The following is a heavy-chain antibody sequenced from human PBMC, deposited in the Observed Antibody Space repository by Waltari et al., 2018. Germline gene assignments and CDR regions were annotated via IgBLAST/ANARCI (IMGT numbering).Heavy chain of an antibody. D-gene: IGHD3-10*01. V-gene: IGHV4-34*01. J-gene: IGHJ6*02. Sequence: QVQLQQWGAGLLKPSETLSLTCAVYGGSFSGYYWSWIRQPPGKGLEWIGEINHSGSTNYNPSLKSRVTISVDTSKNQFSLKLSSVTAADTAVYYCARDPGRGFRYGSGSYYYYYGMDVWGQGTTVTVSS. CDR1: GGSFSGYY. CDR3: ARDPGRGFRYGSGSYYYYYGMDV. CDR2: INHSGST.